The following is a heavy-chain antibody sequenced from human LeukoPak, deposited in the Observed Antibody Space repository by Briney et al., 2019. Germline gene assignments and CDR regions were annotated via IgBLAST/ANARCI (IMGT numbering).Heavy chain of an antibody. D-gene: IGHD3-22*01. Sequence: GGSLRLSCAASGFTFSSYSMNWVRQAPGKGLEWVSSISSSSSYIYYADSVKGRFTISRDNAKNSLYLQMNSLRAEDTAVYYCARGPSYCYDSSGYLNWFDPWGQGTLVTVSS. CDR2: ISSSSSYI. CDR3: ARGPSYCYDSSGYLNWFDP. CDR1: GFTFSSYS. V-gene: IGHV3-21*01. J-gene: IGHJ5*02.